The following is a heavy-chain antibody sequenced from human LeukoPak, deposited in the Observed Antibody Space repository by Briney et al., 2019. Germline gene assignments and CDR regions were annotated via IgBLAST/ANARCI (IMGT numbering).Heavy chain of an antibody. CDR1: GYTFTSYG. CDR3: ARDQTDYYDSSGSIDY. CDR2: ISAYNGNT. V-gene: IGHV1-18*01. Sequence: ASVEVSCKASGYTFTSYGISWVRQAPGQGLEWMGWISAYNGNTNYAQKLQGRVTMTTDTSTSTAYMELRSLRSDDTAVYYCARDQTDYYDSSGSIDYWGQGTLVTVSS. J-gene: IGHJ4*02. D-gene: IGHD3-22*01.